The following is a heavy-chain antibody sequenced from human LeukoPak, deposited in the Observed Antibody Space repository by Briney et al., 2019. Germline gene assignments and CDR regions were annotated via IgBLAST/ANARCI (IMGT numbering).Heavy chain of an antibody. CDR2: IKQDGSEK. CDR3: ARDGWFSPLRFDH. Sequence: GGSLRLSCAASGFTFSNFWMTWVRQAPGKGLEWVANIKQDGSEKHYVDSVKGRFTISRDNGKNSLYLEMNSLRAEDTAVYYCARDGWFSPLRFDHGGQGTLVTVSS. J-gene: IGHJ4*02. CDR1: GFTFSNFW. V-gene: IGHV3-7*04. D-gene: IGHD6-19*01.